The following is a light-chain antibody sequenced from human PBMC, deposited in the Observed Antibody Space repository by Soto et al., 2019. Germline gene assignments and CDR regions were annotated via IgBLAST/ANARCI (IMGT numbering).Light chain of an antibody. CDR3: QQYNNWHT. J-gene: IGKJ4*01. CDR2: GAS. V-gene: IGKV3-15*01. Sequence: EIVMTQSPATLSVSPGERATLSCRASQSVSSNLAWYQQKPGQAPRLLIYGASTRATGIPARFSGSGSGTEFTLTISSLQSEDLAVYYCQQYNNWHTFGGGTKVEIK. CDR1: QSVSSN.